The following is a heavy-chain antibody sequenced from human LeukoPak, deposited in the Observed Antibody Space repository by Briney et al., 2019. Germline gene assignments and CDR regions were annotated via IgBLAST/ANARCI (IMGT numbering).Heavy chain of an antibody. V-gene: IGHV1-2*02. D-gene: IGHD3-22*01. J-gene: IGHJ5*02. CDR3: ARDLPSGYYRRFDP. CDR1: GYTFTSYY. CDR2: INPNSGGT. Sequence: GASVKVSCKASGYTFTSYYMHWVRQAPGQGLEWMGWINPNSGGTNYAQKFQGRVTMTRDTSISTAYMELSRLRSDDTAVYYCARDLPSGYYRRFDPWGQGTLVTVSS.